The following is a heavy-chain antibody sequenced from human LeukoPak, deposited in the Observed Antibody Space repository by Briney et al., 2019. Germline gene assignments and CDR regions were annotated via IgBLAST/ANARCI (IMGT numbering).Heavy chain of an antibody. D-gene: IGHD5-12*01. CDR2: INHSGGT. V-gene: IGHV4-34*01. Sequence: SETLSLTCALYGGSFSVHCWSWVRQPPGKGLEWVGEINHSGGTFYNPSLKSRITISMDTSKNQFSLNLYSVTAADTAVYFCTTTPRSGYDHAYWGQGTLVTVSS. CDR3: TTTPRSGYDHAY. J-gene: IGHJ4*02. CDR1: GGSFSVHC.